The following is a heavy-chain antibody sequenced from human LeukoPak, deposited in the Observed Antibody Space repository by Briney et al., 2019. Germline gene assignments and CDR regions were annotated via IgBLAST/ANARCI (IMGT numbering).Heavy chain of an antibody. CDR3: ARTGFLLPFDY. CDR1: GGSISSSYYY. V-gene: IGHV4-39*07. J-gene: IGHJ4*02. CDR2: IYSSGST. Sequence: SETLSLTCTVSGGSISSSYYYWGWIRQPPGKGLEWIGSIYSSGSTNYNPSLKSRVTISVDTSKNQFSLKLSSVTAADTAVYYCARTGFLLPFDYWGQGTLVTVSS. D-gene: IGHD2-15*01.